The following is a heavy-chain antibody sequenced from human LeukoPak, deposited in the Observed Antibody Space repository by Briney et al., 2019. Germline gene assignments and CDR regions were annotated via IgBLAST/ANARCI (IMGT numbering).Heavy chain of an antibody. CDR1: GGSISGYY. J-gene: IGHJ4*02. Sequence: SETLSLTCTVSGGSISGYYWNWVRQPADRGLEWIGRLYSSGDTYYSPSLKSRLTMSVDTSKNQFSLKLRSVTAADTAVYYCARGSSGSSKRYYFDSWGQGALVTVPS. CDR3: ARGSSGSSKRYYFDS. D-gene: IGHD6-19*01. CDR2: LYSSGDT. V-gene: IGHV4-4*07.